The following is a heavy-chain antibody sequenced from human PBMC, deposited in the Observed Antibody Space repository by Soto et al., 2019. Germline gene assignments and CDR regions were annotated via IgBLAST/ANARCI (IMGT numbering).Heavy chain of an antibody. CDR2: IYSGGST. CDR1: GFTVSSNY. J-gene: IGHJ4*02. D-gene: IGHD6-19*01. CDR3: ARVAATFYYSSGWYFDY. V-gene: IGHV3-66*01. Sequence: GGSLRLSCAASGFTVSSNYMSWVRQAPGKGLEWVSVIYSGGSTYYADSVKGRFTISRDNSKNTLYLQMNSLRAEDTAVYYCARVAATFYYSSGWYFDYWGQGTLVTVSS.